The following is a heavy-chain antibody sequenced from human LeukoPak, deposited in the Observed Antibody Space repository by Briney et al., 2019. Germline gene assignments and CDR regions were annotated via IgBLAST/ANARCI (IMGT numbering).Heavy chain of an antibody. Sequence: GGSLRLSCAASGFTFSSYWMTWVRQAPGTGLEWVANIKQDGNEKYYVDSVKGRFTISRDNAKNSLHLQMDNLRAEDTAVYYCARPKNRENYWRAFDIWGQGTMVTVSS. V-gene: IGHV3-7*03. CDR2: IKQDGNEK. J-gene: IGHJ3*02. CDR3: ARPKNRENYWRAFDI. CDR1: GFTFSSYW. D-gene: IGHD1-7*01.